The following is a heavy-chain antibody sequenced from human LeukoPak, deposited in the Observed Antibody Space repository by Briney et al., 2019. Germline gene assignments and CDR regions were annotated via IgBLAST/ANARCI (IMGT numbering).Heavy chain of an antibody. CDR3: ARVSYSSSWSAPFDY. Sequence: SQTLSLTCTVSGGSISSDGYYWSWIRQHPGKGLEWTGFIYYSGSTYYNPSLKSRLTISVDTSKNQFSLKLTSVTAADTAVYYCARVSYSSSWSAPFDYWGQGTLVTVSS. CDR1: GGSISSDGYY. D-gene: IGHD6-13*01. V-gene: IGHV4-31*03. J-gene: IGHJ4*02. CDR2: IYYSGST.